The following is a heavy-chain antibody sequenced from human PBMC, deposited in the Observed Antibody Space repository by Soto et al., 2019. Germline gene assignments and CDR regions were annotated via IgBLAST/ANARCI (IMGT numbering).Heavy chain of an antibody. D-gene: IGHD6-13*01. CDR3: ARRGSNSWASFDY. CDR1: GDSISGSYY. J-gene: IGHJ4*02. CDR2: IYYGGST. Sequence: SETLSLTCTVSGDSISGSYYWGWIRPPPGKGLEWIGIIYYGGSTYSNPSLKSRVSISVDTSKNQFTLNLSSVTAADTDVYSCARRGSNSWASFDYWGQGTQVTVSS. V-gene: IGHV4-39*01.